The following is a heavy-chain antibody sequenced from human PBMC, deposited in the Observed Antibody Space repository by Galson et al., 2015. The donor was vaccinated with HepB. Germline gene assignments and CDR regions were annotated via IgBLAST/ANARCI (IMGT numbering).Heavy chain of an antibody. J-gene: IGHJ6*02. D-gene: IGHD2-2*01. CDR3: ASPSTPTVVVVPAAMYTPYYYCGMDV. V-gene: IGHV1-69*13. CDR1: GGTFSSYA. CDR2: IIPIFGIA. Sequence: SVKVSCKASGGTFSSYAISWVRQAPGQGLEWMGGIIPIFGIANYAQKFQGRVTITADESTSTAYMELSSLRSEDTAVYYCASPSTPTVVVVPAAMYTPYYYCGMDVWGQGTTVTVSS.